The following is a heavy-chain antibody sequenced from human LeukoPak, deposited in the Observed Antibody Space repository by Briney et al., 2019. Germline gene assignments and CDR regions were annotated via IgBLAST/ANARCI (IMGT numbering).Heavy chain of an antibody. CDR2: IYYSGST. D-gene: IGHD3-10*01. V-gene: IGHV4-59*01. Sequence: PSETLSLTCTVSGGSISSYYWSWIRQPPGKGLEWIGYIYYSGSTNYNPSLKSRVTISVDTSKNQFSLKLSSVTAADTAVYYCARGGRRWGQGTLVTVSS. CDR3: ARGGRR. J-gene: IGHJ4*02. CDR1: GGSISSYY.